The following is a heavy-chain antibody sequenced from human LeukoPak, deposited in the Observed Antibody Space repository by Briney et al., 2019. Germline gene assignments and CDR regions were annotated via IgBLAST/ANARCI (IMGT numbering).Heavy chain of an antibody. D-gene: IGHD3/OR15-3a*01. V-gene: IGHV4-4*07. Sequence: SETLSLTCTVSSGSIVGYSWTWIRRPAGKGLQWIGHFLSGGTTNYNPSLKSRVTISLDKSKNHVSLRLTSVTAADTAVYFCAMTQYTDVDLDDYYMDVWGKGTAVTVSS. J-gene: IGHJ6*03. CDR2: FLSGGTT. CDR3: AMTQYTDVDLDDYYMDV. CDR1: SGSIVGYS.